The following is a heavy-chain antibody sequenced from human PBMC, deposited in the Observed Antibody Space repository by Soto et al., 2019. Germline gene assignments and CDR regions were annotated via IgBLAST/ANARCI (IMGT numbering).Heavy chain of an antibody. CDR3: ARDRLVGASIWFDP. CDR2: ISAYNGNT. J-gene: IGHJ5*02. CDR1: GYAFTSYG. V-gene: IGHV1-18*04. D-gene: IGHD1-26*01. Sequence: GASVKVSCKASGYAFTSYGISWVRQAPGQGLEWMGWISAYNGNTNYAQKLQGRVTMTTDTSTSTAYMELRSLRSDDTAVYYCARDRLVGASIWFDPWGQGTLVTVSS.